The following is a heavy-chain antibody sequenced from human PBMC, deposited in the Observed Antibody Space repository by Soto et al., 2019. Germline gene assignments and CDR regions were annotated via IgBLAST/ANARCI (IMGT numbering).Heavy chain of an antibody. CDR3: AVGYTTGPDAFDI. J-gene: IGHJ3*02. D-gene: IGHD6-13*01. CDR1: GYNFANYW. Sequence: GESLKISCKGSGYNFANYWIGWVRQMPGKGLEWMGMIFPGDSDTKNSPSLQGQITMSVDKSDSSAYLQWRSLKASDTAMYYCAVGYTTGPDAFDIWGQGTMVT. V-gene: IGHV5-51*01. CDR2: IFPGDSDT.